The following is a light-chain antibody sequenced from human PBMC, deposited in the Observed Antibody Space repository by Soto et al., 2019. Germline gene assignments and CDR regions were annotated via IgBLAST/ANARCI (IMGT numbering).Light chain of an antibody. CDR2: EVS. J-gene: IGLJ2*01. CDR1: SSDVGGYNC. CDR3: SSYAGSNIPVV. Sequence: QSALTHPPSASGSPGQSVTISCTGTSSDVGGYNCVSWYQQHPGKAPKLMIYEVSKRPSGVPDRFSGSKSGNTASLTVSGLQAEDEADYYCSSYAGSNIPVVFGGGTKVTVL. V-gene: IGLV2-8*01.